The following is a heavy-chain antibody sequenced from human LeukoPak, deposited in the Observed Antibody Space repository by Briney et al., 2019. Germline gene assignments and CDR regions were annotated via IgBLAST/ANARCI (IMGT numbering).Heavy chain of an antibody. CDR3: ARARESMTTSGSYFDY. V-gene: IGHV4-30-2*01. D-gene: IGHD2-15*01. CDR1: VDSISSGDYS. CDR2: IFHSGST. Sequence: SQTLSLTCAVSVDSISSGDYSWSWIRQPPGKALEWIGYIFHSGSTNYSPSLKSRVTISLDRSKNQFSLKLTSVTAADTAVYYCARARESMTTSGSYFDYWGQGTLVTVSS. J-gene: IGHJ4*02.